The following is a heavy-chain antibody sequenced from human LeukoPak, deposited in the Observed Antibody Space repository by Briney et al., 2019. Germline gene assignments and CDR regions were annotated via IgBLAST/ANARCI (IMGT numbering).Heavy chain of an antibody. V-gene: IGHV4-61*01. CDR1: GGSVSSGSYY. CDR2: IYYSGST. D-gene: IGHD2-2*01. CDR3: ARGPPAKPGTGYYYGMDV. J-gene: IGHJ6*02. Sequence: KPSETLSLTCTVSGGSVSSGSYYWSWIRQPPGKGLEWIGYIYYSGSTNYNPSLKSRVTISVDMSKNQVSLKLSSVTAADTAVYYCARGPPAKPGTGYYYGMDVWGQGTTVTVSS.